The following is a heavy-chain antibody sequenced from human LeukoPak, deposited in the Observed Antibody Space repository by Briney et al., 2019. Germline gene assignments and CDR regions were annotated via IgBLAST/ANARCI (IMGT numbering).Heavy chain of an antibody. V-gene: IGHV1-69*13. D-gene: IGHD5-12*01. Sequence: SVKVSCRASGGTFSSYAISWVRQAPGQGLEWMGGIIPIFGTTNYAQKFLGRVTITADESTSTAYMELSSLRSEDTAVYYCARESWSASGYDLDPQDYWGQGTLVTVSS. CDR3: ARESWSASGYDLDPQDY. CDR1: GGTFSSYA. CDR2: IIPIFGTT. J-gene: IGHJ4*02.